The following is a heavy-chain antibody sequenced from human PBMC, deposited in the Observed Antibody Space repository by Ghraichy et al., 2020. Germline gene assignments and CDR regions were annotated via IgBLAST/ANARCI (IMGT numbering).Heavy chain of an antibody. V-gene: IGHV3-53*01. CDR2: IYSGGST. J-gene: IGHJ3*02. CDR1: GFTVSSNY. CDR3: ASRLAAARLEYLHDAFAI. D-gene: IGHD6-13*01. Sequence: GGSLRLSCAASGFTVSSNYMSWVRQAPGKGLEWVSAIYSGGSTYYEDSVKGRFTISRDNSKNTLYLQLNSLRAEDTAVYYCASRLAAARLEYLHDAFAIWDHGTIVT.